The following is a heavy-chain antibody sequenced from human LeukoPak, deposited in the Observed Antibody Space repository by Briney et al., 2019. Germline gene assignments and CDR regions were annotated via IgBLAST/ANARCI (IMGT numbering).Heavy chain of an antibody. J-gene: IGHJ4*02. Sequence: PGGSLRLSCTASGFTFNTYWMSWVRQAREKGLEWVANIKQDGSEKYYVDSVKGRFTISRDNAKNSLYLQMNSLRAEDTAVYYCARGGALPIYWGQGTLVTVSS. CDR3: ARGGALPIY. V-gene: IGHV3-7*03. CDR1: GFTFNTYW. CDR2: IKQDGSEK. D-gene: IGHD1-26*01.